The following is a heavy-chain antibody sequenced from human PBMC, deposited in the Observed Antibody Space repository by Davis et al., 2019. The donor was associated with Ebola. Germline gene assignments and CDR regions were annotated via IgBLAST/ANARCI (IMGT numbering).Heavy chain of an antibody. CDR2: INPHNGNT. CDR1: GYNFNNYV. V-gene: IGHV1-18*01. CDR3: ARAQFPTTSDH. J-gene: IGHJ4*02. Sequence: AASVKVSCKASGYNFNNYVINWVRQAPGQGLEWMGWINPHNGNTNYAQNVQGRVIMTSDTATTTAYMEVGSLRSDDTAVYYCARAQFPTTSDHWGQGTLVTVSS. D-gene: IGHD1-1*01.